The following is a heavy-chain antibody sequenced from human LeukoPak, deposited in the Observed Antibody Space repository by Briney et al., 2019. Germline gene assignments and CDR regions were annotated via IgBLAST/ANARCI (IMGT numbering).Heavy chain of an antibody. CDR1: GGSISSYY. J-gene: IGHJ3*01. CDR3: ARDLGDGYNSGDAFDL. CDR2: IYYSGST. D-gene: IGHD5-24*01. Sequence: KPSETLSLTCTVSGGSISSYYWSWIRQPPGKGLEWIGYIYYSGSTNYNPPLKSRVTISVDTSKNQFSLKLSSVTAADTAVYYCARDLGDGYNSGDAFDLWRQGTKVTVSS. V-gene: IGHV4-59*01.